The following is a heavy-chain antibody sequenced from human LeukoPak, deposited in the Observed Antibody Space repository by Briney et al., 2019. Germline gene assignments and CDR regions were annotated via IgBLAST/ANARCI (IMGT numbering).Heavy chain of an antibody. Sequence: GGSLRLSCAASGFAFSSYAMSWVRQAPGKGLEWVSTISGSGGSTYYAGSVKGRFTISRDNSENTLSLQMNSLRPEDTAVYYCARVYGSEIDYWGQGTLVTVSS. V-gene: IGHV3-23*01. CDR3: ARVYGSEIDY. D-gene: IGHD3-10*01. CDR2: ISGSGGST. CDR1: GFAFSSYA. J-gene: IGHJ4*02.